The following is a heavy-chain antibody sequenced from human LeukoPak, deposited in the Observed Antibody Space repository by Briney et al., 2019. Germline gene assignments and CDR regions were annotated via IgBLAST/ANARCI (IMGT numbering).Heavy chain of an antibody. D-gene: IGHD4-17*01. Sequence: SETLSLTCTVSGGSVNSYYLSWIRQPAGKGLEWIGSIYYSGSTYYNPSLKSRVTISVDTSKNQFSLKLSSVTAADTAVYYCARDLYGLRATYYYYYMDVWGKGTTVTVSS. CDR3: ARDLYGLRATYYYYYMDV. CDR1: GGSVNSYY. J-gene: IGHJ6*03. V-gene: IGHV4-4*07. CDR2: IYYSGST.